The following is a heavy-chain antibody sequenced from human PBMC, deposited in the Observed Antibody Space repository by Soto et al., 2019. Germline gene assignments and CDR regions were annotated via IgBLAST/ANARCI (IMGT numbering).Heavy chain of an antibody. CDR1: GLTFSSYA. CDR3: AKGRSYYYYYGVDV. CDR2: ISGSGGST. Sequence: GGSLRLSCAASGLTFSSYAMSWVRQAPGKGLEWVSAISGSGGSTYYADSVKGRFTISRDNSKNTLYLQMNSLRAEDTALYYCAKGRSYYYYYGVDVWGQGTTVTVS. J-gene: IGHJ6*02. V-gene: IGHV3-23*01.